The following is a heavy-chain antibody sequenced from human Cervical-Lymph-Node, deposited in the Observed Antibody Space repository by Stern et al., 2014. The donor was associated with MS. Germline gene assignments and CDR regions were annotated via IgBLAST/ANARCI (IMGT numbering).Heavy chain of an antibody. D-gene: IGHD6-13*01. CDR1: GFSFSRYA. Sequence: VQLVESGGGVVQPGRSLRLSCAASGFSFSRYAMHWVRQAPGKGLEWVALIWYDGSNPYYAASVTCRFTISRDNFKNTLYLQMNSLRAEDTAVYYCASAYSSSHYYFDYWGQGTLVTVSS. CDR3: ASAYSSSHYYFDY. J-gene: IGHJ4*02. CDR2: IWYDGSNP. V-gene: IGHV3-33*01.